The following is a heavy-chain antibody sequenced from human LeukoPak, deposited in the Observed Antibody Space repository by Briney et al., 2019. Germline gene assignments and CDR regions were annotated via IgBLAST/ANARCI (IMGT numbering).Heavy chain of an antibody. CDR1: GGSFSGYY. V-gene: IGHV4-34*01. Sequence: KTSETLSLTCAVYGGSFSGYYWSWIRQPPGKGLEWIGEINHSGSTNYNPSLKSRVTISVDTSKNQFSLKLSSVTAADTAVYYCAGPDYYYYGMDVWGQGTTVTVSS. CDR2: INHSGST. CDR3: AGPDYYYYGMDV. J-gene: IGHJ6*02.